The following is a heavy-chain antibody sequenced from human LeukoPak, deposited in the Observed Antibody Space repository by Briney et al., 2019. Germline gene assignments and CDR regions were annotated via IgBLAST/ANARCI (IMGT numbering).Heavy chain of an antibody. D-gene: IGHD3-22*01. V-gene: IGHV4-34*01. CDR2: INHSGST. Sequence: SETLSLTCAVYGGSFSGYYWSWIRQPPGKGLEWIGEINHSGSTNYNPSLKSRVTISVDTSKNQFSLKLSSVTAADTAVYYCVRGFTYYYDSSGDYWGQGTLVTVSS. CDR1: GGSFSGYY. CDR3: VRGFTYYYDSSGDY. J-gene: IGHJ4*02.